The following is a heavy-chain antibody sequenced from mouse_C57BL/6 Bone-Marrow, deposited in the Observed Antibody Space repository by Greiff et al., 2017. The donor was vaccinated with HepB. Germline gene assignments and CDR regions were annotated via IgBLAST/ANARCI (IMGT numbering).Heavy chain of an antibody. CDR3: ARFSSHYYGSSYLDY. V-gene: IGHV7-3*01. J-gene: IGHJ2*01. CDR2: IRNKANGYTT. CDR1: GFTFTDYY. Sequence: DVKLVESGGGLVQPGGSLSLSCAASGFTFTDYYMSWVRQPPGKALEWLGFIRNKANGYTTEYSASVKGRFTISRDNSQSILYLQMHALRAEDSATYYCARFSSHYYGSSYLDYWGQGTTLTVSS. D-gene: IGHD1-1*01.